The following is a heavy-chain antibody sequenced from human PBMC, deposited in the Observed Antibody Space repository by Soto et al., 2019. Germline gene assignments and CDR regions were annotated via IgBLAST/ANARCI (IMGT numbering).Heavy chain of an antibody. D-gene: IGHD4-4*01. CDR2: ISSSSSYT. CDR1: GFTFSDYY. CDR3: ARFGEDYSTKGGLDY. Sequence: GGSLRLSCAASGFTFSDYYMSWIRQAPGKGLEWVSYISSSSSYTNYADSVKGRFTISRDNAKNSLYLQMNSLRAEDTAVYYCARFGEDYSTKGGLDYWGQGTLVTVS. V-gene: IGHV3-11*06. J-gene: IGHJ4*02.